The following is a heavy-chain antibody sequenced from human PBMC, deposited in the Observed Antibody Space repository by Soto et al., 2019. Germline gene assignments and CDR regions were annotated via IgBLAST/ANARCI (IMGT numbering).Heavy chain of an antibody. V-gene: IGHV1-69*04. J-gene: IGHJ6*03. D-gene: IGHD2-2*01. CDR1: GGTFSSYT. Sequence: ASVKVSCKASGGTFSSYTISWVRQAPGQGLEWMGRIIPILGIANYAQKFQGRVTITADKSTSTAYMELSSLRSEDTAVYYCARESRSTKTSGYYYYMDVWGKGTTVTVSS. CDR3: ARESRSTKTSGYYYYMDV. CDR2: IIPILGIA.